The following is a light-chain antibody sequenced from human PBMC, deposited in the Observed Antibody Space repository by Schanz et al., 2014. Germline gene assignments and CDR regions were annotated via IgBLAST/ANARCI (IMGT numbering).Light chain of an antibody. CDR1: SSDIGGYNY. J-gene: IGLJ3*02. V-gene: IGLV2-14*03. CDR2: DVS. CDR3: SSYAGSDNWV. Sequence: QSALTQPASVSGSPGQSITISCTGTSSDIGGYNYVSWYQQYPGKAPKLMIYDVSNRPSGVSNRFSGSKSGNTASLTISGXXXDDEADYYCSSYAGSDNWVFGGGTKLTVL.